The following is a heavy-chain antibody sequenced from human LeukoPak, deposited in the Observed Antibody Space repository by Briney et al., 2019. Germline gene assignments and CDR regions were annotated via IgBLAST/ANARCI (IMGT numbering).Heavy chain of an antibody. V-gene: IGHV4-31*03. CDR1: GGSISSGGYY. CDR2: IYYSGST. D-gene: IGHD3-9*01. J-gene: IGHJ4*02. Sequence: SQTLSLTCTVSGGSISSGGYYWSWIRQHPGKGLEWIGYIYYSGSTYYNPSLKSRVTISVDTSKNQFSLKLSSVTAADTAVYYCARDWWDFDWLALDYWGQGTLVTVSS. CDR3: ARDWWDFDWLALDY.